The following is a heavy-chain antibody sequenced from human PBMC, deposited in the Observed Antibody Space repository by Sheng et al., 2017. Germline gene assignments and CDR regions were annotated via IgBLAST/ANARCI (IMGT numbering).Heavy chain of an antibody. Sequence: EVQLVESGGGLVQPGRSLRLSCAASGFTFDDYAMHWVRQAPGKGLEWVSGISWNSGSIGYADSVKGRFTISRDNAKNSLYLQMNSLRAEDMALYYCAKDVGYDSSGYLDYWGQGTLVTVSS. CDR2: ISWNSGSI. D-gene: IGHD3-22*01. CDR3: AKDVGYDSSGYLDY. J-gene: IGHJ4*02. V-gene: IGHV3-9*03. CDR1: GFTFDDYA.